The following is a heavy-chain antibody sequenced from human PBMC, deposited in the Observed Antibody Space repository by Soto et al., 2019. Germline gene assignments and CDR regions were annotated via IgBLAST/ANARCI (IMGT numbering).Heavy chain of an antibody. Sequence: ASVKVSCKASGGTFSSYAISWVRQAPGQGLEWMGGNIPIFGTANYAQKFQGRVTITADESTSTAYMGLSSLRSEDTAVYYCAREATMVRGVIGYYYYGMDVWGQGTTVTVSS. J-gene: IGHJ6*02. CDR1: GGTFSSYA. CDR3: AREATMVRGVIGYYYYGMDV. D-gene: IGHD3-10*01. CDR2: NIPIFGTA. V-gene: IGHV1-69*13.